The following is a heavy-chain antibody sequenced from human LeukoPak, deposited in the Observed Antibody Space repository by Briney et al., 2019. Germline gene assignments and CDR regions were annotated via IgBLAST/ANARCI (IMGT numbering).Heavy chain of an antibody. CDR2: ISYDGSNK. CDR1: GFTFSSYA. V-gene: IGHV3-30-3*01. D-gene: IGHD2-15*01. CDR3: ARVEWGCLDY. Sequence: PGGSLRLSCAASGFTFSSYAMHWVRQAPGKGLEWVAVISYDGSNKYYADSVKGRFTISRDNSKNTLYLQMNSLRAEDTAVYYCARVEWGCLDYGGQGTLGTVDS. J-gene: IGHJ4*02.